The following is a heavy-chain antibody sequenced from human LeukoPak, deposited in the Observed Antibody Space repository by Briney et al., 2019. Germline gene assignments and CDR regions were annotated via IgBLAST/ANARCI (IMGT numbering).Heavy chain of an antibody. D-gene: IGHD3-22*01. CDR3: ARDDDSSGNDAFDI. V-gene: IGHV4-59*01. Sequence: SETLSLTCTVSGGSISSYYWSWIRQPPGKGLEWIGYIYYSGSTNYNPSLKSRVTISADTSKNQFSLKLSSVTAADTAVYYCARDDDSSGNDAFDIWGQGTMVTVSS. CDR2: IYYSGST. CDR1: GGSISSYY. J-gene: IGHJ3*02.